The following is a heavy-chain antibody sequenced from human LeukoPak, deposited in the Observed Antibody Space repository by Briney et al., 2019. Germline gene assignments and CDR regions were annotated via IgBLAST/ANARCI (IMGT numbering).Heavy chain of an antibody. D-gene: IGHD6-25*01. CDR3: ARVYSSAAAFDI. CDR2: INPNSGGT. Sequence: ASVKVSCKASGYTFTGYYMHWVRQAPGQGLEWMGWINPNSGGTNYAQKFQGRVTMTRDTSISTAYMELSRLRSDDTAVYYCARVYSSAAAFDIWGQGTMVTVSS. V-gene: IGHV1-2*02. CDR1: GYTFTGYY. J-gene: IGHJ3*02.